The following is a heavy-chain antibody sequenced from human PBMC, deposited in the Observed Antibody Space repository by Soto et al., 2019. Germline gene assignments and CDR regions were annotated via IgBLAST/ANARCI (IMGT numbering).Heavy chain of an antibody. Sequence: GGSLRLSCAASGFTFSNAWMNWVRQAPGKGLEWVGRIKSKTDGGTTDYAAPVKGRFTISRDDSKNTLYLQMNSLKTEDTAVYYCTTLRSSKYQLITTTWGQGTLVTVSSGKKVELSSLRSEDTAVYYCARVRSSSWYRSHGAFDIWGQGTMVTVSS. CDR2: IKSKTDGGTT. J-gene: IGHJ3*02. D-gene: IGHD2-2*01. V-gene: IGHV3-15*07. CDR1: GFTFSNAW. CDR3: TTLRSSKYQLITTTWGQGTLVTVSSGKKVELSSLRSEDTAVYYCARVRSSSWYRSHGAFDI.